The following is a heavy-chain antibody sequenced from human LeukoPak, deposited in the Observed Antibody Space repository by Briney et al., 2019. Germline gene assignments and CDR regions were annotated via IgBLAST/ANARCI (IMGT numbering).Heavy chain of an antibody. CDR3: VQTTGWPGFDY. V-gene: IGHV4-4*09. CDR1: GVPINRFY. CDR2: IYSGVPT. J-gene: IGHJ4*02. Sequence: PSETLSLTCTTSGVPINRFYWSWVRQPPGKGLEWIGNIYSGVPTYFNPSLKSRVTISVDTSKNQFSLNLASVTAADTAMYYCVQTTGWPGFDYWGQGILVTVSS. D-gene: IGHD1-1*01.